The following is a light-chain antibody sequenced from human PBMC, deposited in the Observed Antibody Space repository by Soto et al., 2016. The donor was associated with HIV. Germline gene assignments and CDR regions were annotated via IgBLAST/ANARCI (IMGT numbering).Light chain of an antibody. Sequence: IVVTQSPFSLSVTPGKSASISCKSSHSLLYNDRINYLEWYIQRPGQPPQLLIYQASSRASGVPVRFSGRGSGTDFTLTISRVETEDVAIYYCMQAFEAPXTFGRG. V-gene: IGKV2-28*01. J-gene: IGKJ2*01. CDR3: MQAFEAPXT. CDR2: QAS. CDR1: HSLLYNDRINY.